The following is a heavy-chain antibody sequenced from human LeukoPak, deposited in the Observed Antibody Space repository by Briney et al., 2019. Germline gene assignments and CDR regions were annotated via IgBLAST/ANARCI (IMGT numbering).Heavy chain of an antibody. V-gene: IGHV3-21*01. Sequence: AGGSLRLSCAASGFTFSAYSMNWVRQAPGKGLEWVSSITYTSSSISYADSVRGRFTIPRDNAKNSLYLQMNSLRVEDTAVYYCAREGYYYGLDVWGQGTTVTVSS. CDR1: GFTFSAYS. CDR2: ITYTSSSI. CDR3: AREGYYYGLDV. J-gene: IGHJ6*02.